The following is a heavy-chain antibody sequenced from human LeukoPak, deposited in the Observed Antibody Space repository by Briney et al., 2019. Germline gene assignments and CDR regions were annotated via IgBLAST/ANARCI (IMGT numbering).Heavy chain of an antibody. J-gene: IGHJ4*02. CDR1: GFTFSTYG. Sequence: GGSLRLSCAASGFTFSTYGMHWVRQAPGKGLEWVAVISYDGSNKYYADSVKGRFTISRDNSKNTLYLQMNSLRAEDTAVYSCAKVYSDYSLYYFDSWGQGTLVTVSS. D-gene: IGHD3-9*01. V-gene: IGHV3-30*18. CDR2: ISYDGSNK. CDR3: AKVYSDYSLYYFDS.